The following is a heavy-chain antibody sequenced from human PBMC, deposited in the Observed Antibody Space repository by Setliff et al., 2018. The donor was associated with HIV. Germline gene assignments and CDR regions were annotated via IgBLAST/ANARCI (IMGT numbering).Heavy chain of an antibody. CDR2: INHSGST. CDR1: GGSFSGYY. Sequence: LSLTCAVYGGSFSGYYWSWIRQPPGKGLEWIGEINHSGSTNYNPSLKSRVTISVDTSKNQFSLKLSSVTAADTAVYYCARGLGSSSGFNWGQGTLVTVSS. D-gene: IGHD6-6*01. V-gene: IGHV4-34*01. CDR3: ARGLGSSSGFN. J-gene: IGHJ4*02.